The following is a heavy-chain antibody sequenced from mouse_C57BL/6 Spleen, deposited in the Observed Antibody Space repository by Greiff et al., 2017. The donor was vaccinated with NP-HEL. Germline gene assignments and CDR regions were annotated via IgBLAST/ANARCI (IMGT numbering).Heavy chain of an antibody. D-gene: IGHD2-2*01. J-gene: IGHJ2*01. Sequence: EVKLMESGAELVKPGASVTLSCTASGFNIKDYYMHWVKQRTEQGLEWIGRIDPEDGETKYAPKFQGKATITADTSSNTAYLQLSSLTSEDTAVYYCARGPSTMVTTWFSYWGQGTTLTVSS. CDR2: IDPEDGET. V-gene: IGHV14-2*01. CDR1: GFNIKDYY. CDR3: ARGPSTMVTTWFSY.